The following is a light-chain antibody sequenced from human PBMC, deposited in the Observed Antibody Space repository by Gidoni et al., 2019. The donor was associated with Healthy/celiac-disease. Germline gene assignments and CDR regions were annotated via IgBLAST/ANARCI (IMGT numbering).Light chain of an antibody. CDR3: QQYDNLPRVT. Sequence: IQMTQSPSSLSASGGDRVTITCQASQDISNYLNWYQQKPGKAPKLLIYDASNLETGVPSRFSGSGSGTDFTFTISSLQPEDIATYYCQQYDNLPRVTFGPGTKVDIK. CDR2: DAS. CDR1: QDISNY. J-gene: IGKJ3*01. V-gene: IGKV1-33*01.